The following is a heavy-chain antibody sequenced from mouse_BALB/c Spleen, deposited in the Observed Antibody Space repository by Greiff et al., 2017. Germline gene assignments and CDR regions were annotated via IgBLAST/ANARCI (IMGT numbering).Heavy chain of an antibody. Sequence: VQGVESGPGLVQPSQSLSITCTVSGFSLTSYGVHWVRQSPGKGLEWLGVIWSGGSTDYNAAFISRLSISKDNSKSQVFFKMNSLQADDTAIYYCARKGGRYDVGTAMDYWGQGTSVTVSS. J-gene: IGHJ4*01. V-gene: IGHV2-4-1*01. CDR2: IWSGGST. CDR3: ARKGGRYDVGTAMDY. CDR1: GFSLTSYG. D-gene: IGHD2-14*01.